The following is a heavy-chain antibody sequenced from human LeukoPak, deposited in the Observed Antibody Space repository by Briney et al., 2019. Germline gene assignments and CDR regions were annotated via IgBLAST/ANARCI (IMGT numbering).Heavy chain of an antibody. CDR2: IYYSGTT. V-gene: IGHV4-61*01. CDR3: ARVGRAVASPFFDY. D-gene: IGHD6-19*01. J-gene: IGHJ4*02. Sequence: SETLSLTCTVSGGSVSSGSYYWTWIRQPPGKGLEWIGYIYYSGTTNYNPSLKSRVTISVDTSKNQFSLKLGSVTAADTAVYYCARVGRAVASPFFDYWGQGTLVTVSS. CDR1: GGSVSSGSYY.